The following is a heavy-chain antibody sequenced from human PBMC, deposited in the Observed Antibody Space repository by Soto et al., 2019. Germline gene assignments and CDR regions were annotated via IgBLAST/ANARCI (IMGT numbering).Heavy chain of an antibody. J-gene: IGHJ4*02. CDR3: AKDFYGRATYDY. CDR1: GFNVFSYA. Sequence: LRLSCAASGFNVFSYAMSWVRQAPGKGLERVSGITSDYSTYYADSVKGRFTISRDNSRNTLYLQMDSLTVEDTAVYYCAKDFYGRATYDYWGQGTPVTVSS. D-gene: IGHD3-10*01. CDR2: ITSDYST. V-gene: IGHV3-23*01.